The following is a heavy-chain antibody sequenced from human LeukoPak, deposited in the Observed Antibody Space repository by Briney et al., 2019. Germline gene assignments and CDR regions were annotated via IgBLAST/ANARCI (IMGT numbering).Heavy chain of an antibody. D-gene: IGHD3-22*01. V-gene: IGHV3-23*01. CDR3: AKGDYYDLDY. CDR1: GFTFSNYG. J-gene: IGHJ4*02. CDR2: ITSGVGRK. Sequence: GGALRLSCAASGFTFSNYGMKWVREAPGEGLERVSLITSGVGRKNYADSVKGGLTISRDNSRNSLYLQMNSLRAEDTAVYYCAKGDYYDLDYWGQGTLVTVSS.